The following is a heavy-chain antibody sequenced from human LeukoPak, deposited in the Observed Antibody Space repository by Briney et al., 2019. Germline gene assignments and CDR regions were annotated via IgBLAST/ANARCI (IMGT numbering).Heavy chain of an antibody. J-gene: IGHJ4*02. V-gene: IGHV3-21*04. CDR1: GFTFSSYS. CDR2: ISSSSSYI. D-gene: IGHD1-26*01. Sequence: GGSLRLSCAASGFTFSSYSMNWVRQAPGKGLEWVSSISSSSSYIYYADSVKGRFTISRDNAKNSPYLQMNSLRAEDTALYYCAKDSGSYLDYWGQGTLVTVSS. CDR3: AKDSGSYLDY.